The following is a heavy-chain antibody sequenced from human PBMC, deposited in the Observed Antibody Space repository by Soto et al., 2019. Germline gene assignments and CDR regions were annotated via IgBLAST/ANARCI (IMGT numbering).Heavy chain of an antibody. V-gene: IGHV3-30*18. CDR1: GFIFSSYG. Sequence: GGSLRLSCAASGFIFSSYGMHWVRQAPGKGLEWVTVISKDGLNKYYGDSVKGRFTVSRDNSNNTLFLQMSSLGPDDTAVYFCAKGGYNTRLPHDWYFDLWGRGTLVTVSS. D-gene: IGHD5-12*01. CDR2: ISKDGLNK. CDR3: AKGGYNTRLPHDWYFDL. J-gene: IGHJ2*01.